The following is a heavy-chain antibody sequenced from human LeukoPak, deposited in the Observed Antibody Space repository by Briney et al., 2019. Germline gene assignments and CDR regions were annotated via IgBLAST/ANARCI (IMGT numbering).Heavy chain of an antibody. D-gene: IGHD1-1*01. Sequence: GGSLRLSCAASGFIFTSNAMTWVRQAPGKGLEWVSTISGNGLSTWYADSVRGRFTISRDTSKNTLSLQMNTLRAEDTAVYYCAKTGQLDSWGQGTLVTVSS. CDR3: AKTGQLDS. CDR1: GFIFTSNA. CDR2: ISGNGLST. J-gene: IGHJ4*02. V-gene: IGHV3-23*01.